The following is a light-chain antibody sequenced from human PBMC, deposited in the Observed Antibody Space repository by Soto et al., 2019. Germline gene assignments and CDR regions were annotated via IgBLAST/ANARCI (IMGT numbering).Light chain of an antibody. CDR3: AARDDSLNGSYV. CDR2: SNN. V-gene: IGLV1-44*01. CDR1: SSNIGSNT. Sequence: QYVLTQPPSASGTPGQRGTISCSGSSSNIGSNTVNWYQQFPGTAPKLLIYSNNQRPSGVPDRFSGSKSGTSASLAISGLQAEDEADYYCAARDDSLNGSYVFGTGTKLTVL. J-gene: IGLJ1*01.